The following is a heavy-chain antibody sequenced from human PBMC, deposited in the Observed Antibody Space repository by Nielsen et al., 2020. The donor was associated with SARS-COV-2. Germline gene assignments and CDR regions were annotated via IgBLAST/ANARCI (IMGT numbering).Heavy chain of an antibody. Sequence: GGSLRLSCAASGFTFSNAWMSWVRQAPGKGLEWVGRIKSKTDGGTTDYAAPVKGRFTISRDDSKNTLYLQMNSLKTEDTAVYYCTTAYYYDSSVYYPLSLWGQGTLVTVSS. J-gene: IGHJ4*02. CDR1: GFTFSNAW. V-gene: IGHV3-15*01. CDR3: TTAYYYDSSVYYPLSL. D-gene: IGHD3-22*01. CDR2: IKSKTDGGTT.